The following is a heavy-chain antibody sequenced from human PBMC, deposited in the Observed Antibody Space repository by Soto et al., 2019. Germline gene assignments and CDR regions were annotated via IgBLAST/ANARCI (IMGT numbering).Heavy chain of an antibody. J-gene: IGHJ5*02. Sequence: ASETMSVTCTVAGGSIGGYGGSWIRQPPGKGLEWIWYIYYSGSTNYNPSLKSRVTISVDTSKNQFSLKLSSVTAADTAVYYCARREGSGWKYNWFDPWGQGTLVTVSS. CDR2: IYYSGST. V-gene: IGHV4-59*08. D-gene: IGHD6-19*01. CDR3: ARREGSGWKYNWFDP. CDR1: GGSIGGYG.